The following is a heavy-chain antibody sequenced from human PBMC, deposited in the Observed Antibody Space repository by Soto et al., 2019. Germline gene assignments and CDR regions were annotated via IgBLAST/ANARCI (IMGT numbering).Heavy chain of an antibody. J-gene: IGHJ6*02. CDR1: GGTFSSYA. CDR2: IIPIFGTA. Sequence: QVQLVQSGAEVKKPGSSVKVSCKASGGTFSSYAISWVRQAPGQGLEWMGGIIPIFGTANYAQKFQGRVTITADESTSTAYMELSSLRSEDTAVYYCARQALRYGDYYYGMDVWGQGTTVTVSS. D-gene: IGHD3-16*01. V-gene: IGHV1-69*01. CDR3: ARQALRYGDYYYGMDV.